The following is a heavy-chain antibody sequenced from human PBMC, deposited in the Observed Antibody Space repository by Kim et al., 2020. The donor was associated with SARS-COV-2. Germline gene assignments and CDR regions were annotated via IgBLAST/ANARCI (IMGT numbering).Heavy chain of an antibody. V-gene: IGHV3-21*01. Sequence: GGSLRLSCAASGFTFSSYSMNWVRQAPGKGLEWVSSISSSSSYIYYADSVKGRFTISRDNAKNSLYLQMNSLRAEDTAVYYCARDFPSMSPLGAKGGMDVWGQGTTVTVSS. J-gene: IGHJ6*02. CDR1: GFTFSSYS. CDR2: ISSSSSYI. D-gene: IGHD3-22*01. CDR3: ARDFPSMSPLGAKGGMDV.